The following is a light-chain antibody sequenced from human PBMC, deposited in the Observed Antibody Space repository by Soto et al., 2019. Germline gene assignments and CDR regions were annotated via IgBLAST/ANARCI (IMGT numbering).Light chain of an antibody. Sequence: EIVLTQSPGTLSLSPGERATLSCRASQSVSSSYLAWYQQKPGQAPRLLIYGASSRATGIPDRFSGSGAGTDFTLTISRLEPEDFAVYYYQQYGSSPPLTFGGGTKVEI. CDR2: GAS. J-gene: IGKJ4*01. CDR3: QQYGSSPPLT. V-gene: IGKV3-20*01. CDR1: QSVSSSY.